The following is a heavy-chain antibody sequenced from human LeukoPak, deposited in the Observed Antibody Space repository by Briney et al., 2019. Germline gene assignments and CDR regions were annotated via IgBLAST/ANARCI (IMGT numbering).Heavy chain of an antibody. CDR1: GFTFSSYA. D-gene: IGHD1-14*01. CDR3: AKDLITIGAFDI. V-gene: IGHV3-23*01. Sequence: GGSLRLSCAASGFTFSSYAMSCVRQAPGKGLEWVSAISGSGGRTYYADSVKGRFTISRDNSKNTLYLQMNSLRAEDTAVYYCAKDLITIGAFDIWGQGTMVTVSS. J-gene: IGHJ3*02. CDR2: ISGSGGRT.